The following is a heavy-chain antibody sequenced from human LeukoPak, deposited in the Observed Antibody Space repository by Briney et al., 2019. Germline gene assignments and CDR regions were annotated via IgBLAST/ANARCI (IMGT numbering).Heavy chain of an antibody. V-gene: IGHV4-59*01. CDR1: GASINNYY. CDR3: ASSLLGGTDAFDI. J-gene: IGHJ3*02. Sequence: PSETLSLTCTASGASINNYYWSWIRQPPGKGLEWIGYIYYSGSTNYNPSLKSRVTISVDTSKNQFSLNLSSVTAADTAVYYCASSLLGGTDAFDIWGQGTMVTVSS. D-gene: IGHD1-26*01. CDR2: IYYSGST.